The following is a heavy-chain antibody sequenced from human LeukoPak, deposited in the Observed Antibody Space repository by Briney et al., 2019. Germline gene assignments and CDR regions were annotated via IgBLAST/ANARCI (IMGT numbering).Heavy chain of an antibody. CDR3: ARSTVSIDY. V-gene: IGHV4-59*01. J-gene: IGHJ4*02. Sequence: PSETLSLTCTVSGYSISSYYWSWIRQPPGKGLEWIGYIYYSGSTNYNPSLKSRVTISVDTSKNQFSLKLSSVTAADTAVYYCARSTVSIDYWGQGTLVTVSS. CDR2: IYYSGST. CDR1: GYSISSYY. D-gene: IGHD4-17*01.